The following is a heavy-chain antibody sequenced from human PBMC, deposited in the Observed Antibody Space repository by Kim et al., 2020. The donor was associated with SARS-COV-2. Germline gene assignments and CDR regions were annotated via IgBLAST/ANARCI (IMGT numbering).Heavy chain of an antibody. CDR3: APRPEGEVP. Sequence: GGSLRLSCAASGFIFSDYNMNWVRQAPGKGLEWVSYISSSSSITFYADSVKGRFTVSRDNAKNSLYLQLNSLRDEDTAVYYCAPRPEGEVPWGQGILVTVTS. J-gene: IGHJ5*02. CDR1: GFIFSDYN. D-gene: IGHD2-21*01. V-gene: IGHV3-48*02. CDR2: ISSSSSIT.